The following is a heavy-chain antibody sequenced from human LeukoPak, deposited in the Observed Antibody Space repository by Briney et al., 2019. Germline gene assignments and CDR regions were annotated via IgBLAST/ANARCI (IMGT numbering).Heavy chain of an antibody. CDR1: GFTFSSYA. V-gene: IGHV3-30*18. D-gene: IGHD1-26*01. Sequence: GGSLRLSCAASGFTFSSYAMHWVRQAPGKGLEWVALISYDVSNKHYADSVKGRFTISRDNSKNTLYLQMNSLRAEDTAVYYCAKDLKWDLTDGFDYCGQGSLVTVSS. CDR2: ISYDVSNK. J-gene: IGHJ4*02. CDR3: AKDLKWDLTDGFDY.